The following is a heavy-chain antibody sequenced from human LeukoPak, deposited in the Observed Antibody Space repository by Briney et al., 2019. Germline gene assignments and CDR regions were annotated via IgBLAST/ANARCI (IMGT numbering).Heavy chain of an antibody. J-gene: IGHJ2*01. CDR3: ARDPKVAAAGTRYFDL. D-gene: IGHD6-13*01. CDR1: GDTFTSYY. CDR2: INPSGGST. V-gene: IGHV1-46*01. Sequence: ASVKVSCKASGDTFTSYYMHWVRQAPGQGLEWMGIINPSGGSTSYAQKFQGRVTMTRDTSTSTVYMELGSLRSEDTAVYYCARDPKVAAAGTRYFDLWGRGTLVTVSS.